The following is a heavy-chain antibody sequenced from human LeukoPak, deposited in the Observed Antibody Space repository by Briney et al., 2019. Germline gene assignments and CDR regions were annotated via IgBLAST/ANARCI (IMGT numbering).Heavy chain of an antibody. J-gene: IGHJ3*02. CDR2: VSGSGGST. CDR3: AKIPYDYIWGSYRYRDDAFDI. Sequence: PGGSLRLSCAASGFTFSSYAMSWVRQAPGKGLEWVSAVSGSGGSTYYADSVKGRFTISRDNSKNTLYLQMNSLRAADTAVYYCAKIPYDYIWGSYRYRDDAFDIWGQGTMVTVSS. D-gene: IGHD3-16*02. CDR1: GFTFSSYA. V-gene: IGHV3-23*01.